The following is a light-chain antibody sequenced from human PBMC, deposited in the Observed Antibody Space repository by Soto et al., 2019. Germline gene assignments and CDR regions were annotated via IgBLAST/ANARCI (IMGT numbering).Light chain of an antibody. V-gene: IGLV2-14*01. Sequence: QSVLTQPASVSGSPGQSITISCTGTSSDVGGYNYVSWYQQHPGKAPKLMIYEVSNRPSGVSNRFSGSKSGNTASLTISGLQAEHEADYYCSSYTSSSTNYVLGNGTKVT. CDR3: SSYTSSSTNYV. CDR2: EVS. CDR1: SSDVGGYNY. J-gene: IGLJ1*01.